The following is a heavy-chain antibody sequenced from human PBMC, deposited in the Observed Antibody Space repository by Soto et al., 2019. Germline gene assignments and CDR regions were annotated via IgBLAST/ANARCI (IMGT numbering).Heavy chain of an antibody. CDR2: IYYSGST. D-gene: IGHD1-7*01. CDR3: ARYWNSPNWLDP. V-gene: IGHV4-59*01. Sequence: SETLSLTCTVSGGSISSYYWSWIRQPPGKGLEWIGYIYYSGSTNYNPSLKSRVTISVDTSKNQFSLKLSSVTAADTAVYYCARYWNSPNWLDPWGQGTLVTVSS. CDR1: GGSISSYY. J-gene: IGHJ5*02.